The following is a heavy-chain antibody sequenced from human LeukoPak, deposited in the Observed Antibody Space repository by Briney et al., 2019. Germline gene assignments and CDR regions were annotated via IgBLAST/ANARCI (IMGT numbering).Heavy chain of an antibody. CDR1: GGSISGYY. Sequence: SETLSLTCTVSGGSISGYYWSWIRQPPGKGLEWIGYIYYSGSTNYNPSLKSRVTISVDTPKNQFSLKLSSVTAADTAVYYCARDRPYYYDSSGYNNWFDPWGQGTLVTVSS. V-gene: IGHV4-59*01. D-gene: IGHD3-22*01. J-gene: IGHJ5*02. CDR2: IYYSGST. CDR3: ARDRPYYYDSSGYNNWFDP.